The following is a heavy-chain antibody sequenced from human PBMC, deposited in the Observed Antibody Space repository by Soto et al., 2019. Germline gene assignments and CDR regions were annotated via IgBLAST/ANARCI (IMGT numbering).Heavy chain of an antibody. CDR3: AILDFGDYLLSYGVDV. D-gene: IGHD4-17*01. CDR2: ISHDGNTH. CDR1: GFTFKFYG. J-gene: IGHJ6*02. Sequence: VQMVESGGGVVQPGKSLRLSCETSGFTFKFYGMHWVRQAPGKGLECVAVISHDGNTHYYADSVKGRFTISRDNSKNSLYLQMNSLRAEDTAVYYCAILDFGDYLLSYGVDVWGQGTTVTVSS. V-gene: IGHV3-30*03.